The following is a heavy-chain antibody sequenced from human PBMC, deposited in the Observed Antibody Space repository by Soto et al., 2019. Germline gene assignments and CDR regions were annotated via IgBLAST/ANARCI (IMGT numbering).Heavy chain of an antibody. V-gene: IGHV3-15*01. D-gene: IGHD6-13*01. CDR1: GFTFSNTW. CDR2: TKIKTEVGTT. Sequence: GGSLRLSCSASGFTFSNTWMSWGLQAPGKGLGWGGPTKIKTEVGTTDYAATVKGRLTTTRDESKNTLYLQMNNLKTEDTAVYYGTKAYIGAAALDGFDPWGQGTLVTVSS. J-gene: IGHJ5*02. CDR3: TKAYIGAAALDGFDP.